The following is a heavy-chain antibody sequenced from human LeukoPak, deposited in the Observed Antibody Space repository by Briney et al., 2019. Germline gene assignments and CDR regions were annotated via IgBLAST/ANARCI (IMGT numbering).Heavy chain of an antibody. CDR1: GFTFSSYA. J-gene: IGHJ6*03. V-gene: IGHV3-23*01. D-gene: IGHD6-13*01. Sequence: GGSLRLSCAASGFTFSSYAMSWVRQAPGKGLEWVSAISGSGGSTYYADSVKGRFTISRDNSKNTLYLQMNSLRAEDTAVYYCAKTSSSWYSNYYYYMDVWGRGTTVTVSS. CDR2: ISGSGGST. CDR3: AKTSSSWYSNYYYYMDV.